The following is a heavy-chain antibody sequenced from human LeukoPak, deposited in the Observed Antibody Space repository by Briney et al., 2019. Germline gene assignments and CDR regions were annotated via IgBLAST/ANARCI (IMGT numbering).Heavy chain of an antibody. J-gene: IGHJ5*02. D-gene: IGHD4-17*01. CDR2: IYYSGST. Sequence: SETLSLTCTVSGGSISSSSYYWGWIRQPPGKGLEWIGSIYYSGSTYYNPSLKSRVTISVDTSKNQFSLKLSSVTAADTAVYYCASQWRFDYGPQRGGLWFDPWGQGTLVTVSS. CDR1: GGSISSSSYY. CDR3: ASQWRFDYGPQRGGLWFDP. V-gene: IGHV4-39*01.